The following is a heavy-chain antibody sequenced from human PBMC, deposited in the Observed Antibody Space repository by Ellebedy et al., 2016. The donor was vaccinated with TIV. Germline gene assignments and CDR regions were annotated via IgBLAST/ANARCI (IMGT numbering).Heavy chain of an antibody. Sequence: GESLKISCAAPGFTFSDYYMSWIRQAPGKGLEWVSYISSTSSYTNYTDSLKGRFTISRDNAKNSLHLQMNSLRDEDTAVYYCARNGHEDVWGSYHHDYWGQGTLVTVSS. CDR1: GFTFSDYY. CDR3: ARNGHEDVWGSYHHDY. J-gene: IGHJ4*02. CDR2: ISSTSSYT. D-gene: IGHD3-16*02. V-gene: IGHV3-11*06.